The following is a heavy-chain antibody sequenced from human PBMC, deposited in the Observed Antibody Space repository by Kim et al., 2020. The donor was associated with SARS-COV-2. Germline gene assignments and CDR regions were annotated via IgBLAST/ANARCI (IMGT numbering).Heavy chain of an antibody. J-gene: IGHJ4*02. CDR2: ITTSSNYI. CDR1: GFTFTAYT. CDR3: ARGGSAVVVPATDY. Sequence: GGSLRLSCAASGFTFTAYTMNWVRQAPGKGLEWVSSITTSSNYIYYADSVRGRFTISRDNAKNSLYLQMNSLRAEDTAVYFCARGGSAVVVPATDYWGQG. D-gene: IGHD2-2*01. V-gene: IGHV3-21*01.